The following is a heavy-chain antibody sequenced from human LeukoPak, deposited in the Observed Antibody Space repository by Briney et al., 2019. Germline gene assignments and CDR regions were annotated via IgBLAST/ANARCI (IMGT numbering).Heavy chain of an antibody. CDR3: TRTPDRGSYSEY. V-gene: IGHV3-49*03. Sequence: GGSLRLSCAASGFTFNDYSFNWFRQAPGKGLEWVGFIKSKTYGGATEYAASVKGRFIISRDDSKSIAYLQMNSPKTEDTAVYYCTRTPDRGSYSEYWGQGTLVTVSS. CDR1: GFTFNDYS. D-gene: IGHD3-16*01. CDR2: IKSKTYGGAT. J-gene: IGHJ4*02.